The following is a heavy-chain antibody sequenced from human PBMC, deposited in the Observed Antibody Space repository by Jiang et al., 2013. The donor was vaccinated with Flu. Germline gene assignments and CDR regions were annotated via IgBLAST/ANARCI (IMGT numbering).Heavy chain of an antibody. D-gene: IGHD3-10*01. CDR3: ARGRIPGITMVRGSQDDY. V-gene: IGHV1-18*01. J-gene: IGHJ4*02. CDR2: ISAYNGNT. Sequence: SGAEVKKPGASVKVSCKASGYTFTSYGISWVRQAPGQGLEWMGWISAYNGNTNYAQKFQGRVTMTRNTSISTAYMELSSLRSEDTAVYYCARGRIPGITMVRGSQDDYWGQGTLVTVSS. CDR1: GYTFTSYG.